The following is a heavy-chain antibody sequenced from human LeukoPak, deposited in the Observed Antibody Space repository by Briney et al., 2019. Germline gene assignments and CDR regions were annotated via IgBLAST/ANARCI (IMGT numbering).Heavy chain of an antibody. CDR3: ARPPMGRGALE. D-gene: IGHD3-10*01. J-gene: IGHJ4*02. CDR2: MSTQSGDA. V-gene: IGHV1-8*01. CDR1: GYTFTNYD. Sequence: ASVKVSCKTSGYTFTNYDINWVRQASGQGLEWMGWMSTQSGDAGFSKKFQGRVTFTRDTSMRTAYMELTSPTSDDTAVYYCARPPMGRGALEWGQGTLVTVSP.